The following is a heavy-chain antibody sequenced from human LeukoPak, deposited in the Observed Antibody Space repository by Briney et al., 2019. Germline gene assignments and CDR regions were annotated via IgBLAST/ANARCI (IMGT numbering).Heavy chain of an antibody. D-gene: IGHD6-19*01. Sequence: SQTLSLTCTVSGGSISSGGYYWSWIRQHPGKGLEWIGYIYYSGSTNYNPSLKSRVTISVDTSKNQFSLKLSSVTAADTAVYYCASKGYSSGWYLSGDAFDIWGQGTMVTVSS. J-gene: IGHJ3*02. CDR3: ASKGYSSGWYLSGDAFDI. V-gene: IGHV4-31*03. CDR1: GGSISSGGYY. CDR2: IYYSGST.